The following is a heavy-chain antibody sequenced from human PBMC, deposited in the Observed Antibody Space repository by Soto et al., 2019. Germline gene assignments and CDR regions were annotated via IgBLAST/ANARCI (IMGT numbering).Heavy chain of an antibody. J-gene: IGHJ5*02. CDR2: ISSSSYI. CDR1: GFTFSSYS. D-gene: IGHD2-2*01. V-gene: IGHV3-21*01. Sequence: GGSLRLSCAASGFTFSSYSMNWVRQAPGKGLEWVSSISSSSYIYYADSVKGRFTISRDNAKNSLYLQMNSLRAEDTAVYYCARDPSTVVPAAIPGPWGQGTLVTVS. CDR3: ARDPSTVVPAAIPGP.